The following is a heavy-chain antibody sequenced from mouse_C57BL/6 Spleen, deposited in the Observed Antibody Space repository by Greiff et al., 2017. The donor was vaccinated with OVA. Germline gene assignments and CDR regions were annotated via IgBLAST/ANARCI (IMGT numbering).Heavy chain of an antibody. CDR1: GYAFTNYL. J-gene: IGHJ2*01. CDR2: INPGSGGT. CDR3: ARSGVGLYYFDY. V-gene: IGHV1-54*01. Sequence: QVQLQQSGAELVRPGTSVKMSCKASGYAFTNYLIEWVKQRPGQGLEWIGVINPGSGGTNYNEKFKGKATLTADKSSSTAYMQLSSLASEDSAVYLCARSGVGLYYFDYWGQGTTLTVSS. D-gene: IGHD1-1*02.